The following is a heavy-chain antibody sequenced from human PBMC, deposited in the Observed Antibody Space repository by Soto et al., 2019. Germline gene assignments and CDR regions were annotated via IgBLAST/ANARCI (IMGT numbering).Heavy chain of an antibody. CDR3: ARDVGYYGGSGYSGS. Sequence: PGGSLRLSCAASGLTVFNNYMSWVRQAPGKGLEWVSAINSGNSSTYYADSVKGRFTISRDSSQNTLHLQMNSLRVEDTAVYYCARDVGYYGGSGYSGSWGQGTLVTVSS. V-gene: IGHV3-53*01. CDR2: INSGNSST. J-gene: IGHJ5*02. D-gene: IGHD3-22*01. CDR1: GLTVFNNY.